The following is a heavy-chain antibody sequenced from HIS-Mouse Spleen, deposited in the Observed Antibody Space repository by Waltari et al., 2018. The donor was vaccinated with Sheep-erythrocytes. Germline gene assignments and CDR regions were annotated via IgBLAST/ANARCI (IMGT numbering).Heavy chain of an antibody. V-gene: IGHV5-51*03. CDR3: ARRTYYDFWSGYYTDAFDI. Sequence: EVQLVQSGAEVKKPGESLKISCKGSGYSFTSYWIGWVRQMPGKGLEWMGLIYPVDSDTRASPSFQGQVTISADKSISTAYLQWSSLKASDTAMYYCARRTYYDFWSGYYTDAFDIWGQGTMVTVSS. CDR2: IYPVDSDT. CDR1: GYSFTSYW. J-gene: IGHJ3*02. D-gene: IGHD3-3*01.